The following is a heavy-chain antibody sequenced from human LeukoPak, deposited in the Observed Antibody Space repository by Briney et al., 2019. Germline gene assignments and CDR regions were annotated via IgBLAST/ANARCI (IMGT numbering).Heavy chain of an antibody. V-gene: IGHV4-39*01. J-gene: IGHJ4*02. CDR1: RGSISSSSYY. Sequence: SETLSLTCTVSRGSISSSSYYWGWIRQPPGKGLEWIVSIYYSASTYYNPSLKSRVTISVDTSKNQFSLKLISLPAPDTAVYYCARGRMVRGALLWSRVEYFDYWGQGTLVTVCS. D-gene: IGHD3-10*01. CDR2: IYYSAST. CDR3: ARGRMVRGALLWSRVEYFDY.